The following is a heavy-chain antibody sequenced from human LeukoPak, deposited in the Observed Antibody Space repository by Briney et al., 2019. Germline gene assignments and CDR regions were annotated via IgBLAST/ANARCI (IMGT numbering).Heavy chain of an antibody. CDR1: GCSISSSSYY. J-gene: IGHJ4*02. CDR2: IYYSGST. V-gene: IGHV4-39*07. Sequence: SETLSLTCTVSGCSISSSSYYWGWLRPPPEKGGEWIGSIYYSGSTYYNPSLKSPVNISVDTSKNQFSLKLSSVTAADTAVYYCARGLPEFDYWGQGTLVTVSS. CDR3: ARGLPEFDY.